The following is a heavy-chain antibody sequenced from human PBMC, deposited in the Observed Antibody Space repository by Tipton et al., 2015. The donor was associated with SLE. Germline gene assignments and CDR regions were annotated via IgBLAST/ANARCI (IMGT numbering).Heavy chain of an antibody. CDR2: ISAYNGNT. V-gene: IGHV1-18*01. CDR3: ARDRSAVKGDAFDI. J-gene: IGHJ3*02. CDR1: GYTFTSFG. Sequence: QLVQSGAEVKKPGASVKVSCKASGYTFTSFGISWVRQAPGQRFEWMGWISAYNGNTKYAQKFQGRVSMTTDTSTSTAYMELRSLRSDDTAMYYCARDRSAVKGDAFDIWGQGTMVTVSS.